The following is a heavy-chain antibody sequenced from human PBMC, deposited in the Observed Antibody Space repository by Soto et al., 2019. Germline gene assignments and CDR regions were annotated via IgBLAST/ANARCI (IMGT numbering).Heavy chain of an antibody. V-gene: IGHV1-69*06. CDR2: ILPIFGTT. Sequence: QVQLVQSGAEVKKPGSSVKVSCKASGLIFSSYAISWVRQAPGQGLEWVGGILPIFGTTNYAQRFKGRVTITADTSTTTTYLELNSLRSEDTAVYFCVRGENYDISTGKGYYVPGMDVGGQGTTVTVSS. CDR3: VRGENYDISTGKGYYVPGMDV. CDR1: GLIFSSYA. J-gene: IGHJ6*02. D-gene: IGHD3-9*01.